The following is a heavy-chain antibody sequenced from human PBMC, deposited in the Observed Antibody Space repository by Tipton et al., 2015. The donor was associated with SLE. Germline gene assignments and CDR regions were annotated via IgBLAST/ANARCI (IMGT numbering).Heavy chain of an antibody. CDR2: IYTSGST. CDR1: GGSISSYY. CDR3: AIGIAVAGSAFDI. J-gene: IGHJ3*02. Sequence: TLSLTCTVSGGSISSYYWSWIRQPAGKGLEWIGRIYTSGSTNYNPSLKRRVTMSVDTSKNQFSLQLSSVTAADTAVYYCAIGIAVAGSAFDIWGQGTMATVSS. D-gene: IGHD6-19*01. V-gene: IGHV4-4*07.